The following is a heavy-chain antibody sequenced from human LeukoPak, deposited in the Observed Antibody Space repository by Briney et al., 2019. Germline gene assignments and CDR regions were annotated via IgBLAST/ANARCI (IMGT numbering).Heavy chain of an antibody. CDR1: GYTFTGYH. D-gene: IGHD1-1*01. Sequence: ASVKVSCKASGYTFTGYHMHWVRQAPGQGLEWMGWINPNSGGTNYAQKFQGRVSMTRDTSISTAYMELSRLRSDDTAVYYCARVGATGTTSPFDYWGQGTLVTVSS. V-gene: IGHV1-2*02. CDR2: INPNSGGT. J-gene: IGHJ4*02. CDR3: ARVGATGTTSPFDY.